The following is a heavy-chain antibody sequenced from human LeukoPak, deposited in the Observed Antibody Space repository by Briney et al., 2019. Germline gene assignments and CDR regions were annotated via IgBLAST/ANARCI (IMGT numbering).Heavy chain of an antibody. CDR2: ISYSGST. J-gene: IGHJ6*02. V-gene: IGHV4-39*01. D-gene: IGHD2-2*01. CDR3: VRIYCTSTSCYGDSYYGMDV. CDR1: GGSISSSSHS. Sequence: SETLSLTCTVSGGSISSSSHSWGWIRQPPGKGLEWIGSISYSGSTYYNPSLKTRVTMSVDTSENQFSLKLSSVTAADSTVYYCVRIYCTSTSCYGDSYYGMDVWGQGTAVTVSS.